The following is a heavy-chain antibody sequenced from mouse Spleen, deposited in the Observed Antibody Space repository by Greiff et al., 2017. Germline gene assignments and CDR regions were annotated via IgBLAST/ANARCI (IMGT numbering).Heavy chain of an antibody. CDR3: ARPLSTMITYFDY. CDR1: GFTFSSYA. CDR2: ISSGGSYT. D-gene: IGHD2-4*01. V-gene: IGHV5-9-1*01. Sequence: EVKLVESGGGLVKPGGSLKLSCAASGFTFSSYAMSWVRQTPEKRLEWVATISSGGSYTYYPDSVKGRFTISRDNAKNTLYLQMSSLRSEDTAMYYCARPLSTMITYFDYWGQGTTLTVSS. J-gene: IGHJ2*01.